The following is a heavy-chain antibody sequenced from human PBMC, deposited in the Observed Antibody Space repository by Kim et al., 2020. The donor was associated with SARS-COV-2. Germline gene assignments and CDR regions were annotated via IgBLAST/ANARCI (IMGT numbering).Heavy chain of an antibody. J-gene: IGHJ6*02. V-gene: IGHV3-11*05. Sequence: GGSLRLSCAASGFTFTDHYPSWIRQAPGKGLEWVSYIGSSSTYTDYADSVKGRFTISRDNAKNSLYLQMSSLRAEDTAVYYCARGHHSMDVWGQGTTVTV. CDR3: ARGHHSMDV. CDR1: GFTFTDHY. CDR2: IGSSSTYT.